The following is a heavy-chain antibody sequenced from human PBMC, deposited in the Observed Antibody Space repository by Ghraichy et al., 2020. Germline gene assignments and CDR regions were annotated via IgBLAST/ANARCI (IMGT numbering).Heavy chain of an antibody. D-gene: IGHD2-21*01. CDR1: GFTFSSDA. CDR2: ITNNGDRT. V-gene: IGHV3-23*01. J-gene: IGHJ6*02. Sequence: GGSLRLSCVVSGFTFSSDAMSWVRQAPGKGLEWVSAITNNGDRTYYADSVKGRFTISRDNSKNTLFLQMRSLRAEDTAVYYCGRQSPIVVLRGDYYGVDVWGQGTTVTVSS. CDR3: GRQSPIVVLRGDYYGVDV.